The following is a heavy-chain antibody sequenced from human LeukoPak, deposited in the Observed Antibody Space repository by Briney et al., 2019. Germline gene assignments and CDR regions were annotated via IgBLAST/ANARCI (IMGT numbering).Heavy chain of an antibody. D-gene: IGHD6-13*01. CDR3: AIDIGSWQRGFDY. J-gene: IGHJ4*02. Sequence: GGSLRLSCAASGFTFDDYAMHWVRQTPGKGLEWVSGISWNSGSIGYADSVKGRFTISRDNAKNSLYLQMNSLRAEDTALYYCAIDIGSWQRGFDYWGQGTLVTVSS. CDR2: ISWNSGSI. V-gene: IGHV3-9*01. CDR1: GFTFDDYA.